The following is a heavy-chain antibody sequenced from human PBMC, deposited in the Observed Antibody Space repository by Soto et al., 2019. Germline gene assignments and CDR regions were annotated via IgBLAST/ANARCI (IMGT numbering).Heavy chain of an antibody. CDR2: INTASGDT. J-gene: IGHJ5*02. Sequence: ASVKVSCKTSGYTFTTYGISWVRRAPGQGLQWMGWINTASGDTKYAQKFQGRVTMTTDTSTGTVYMELKSLTSDDTAVYYCARDFYSSGTTRHDCFDPWG. CDR3: ARDFYSSGTTRHDCFDP. D-gene: IGHD1-26*01. V-gene: IGHV1-18*01. CDR1: GYTFTTYG.